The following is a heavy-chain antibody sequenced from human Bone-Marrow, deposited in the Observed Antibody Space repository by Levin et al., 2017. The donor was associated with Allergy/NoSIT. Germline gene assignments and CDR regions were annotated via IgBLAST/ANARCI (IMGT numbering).Heavy chain of an antibody. CDR3: VRGLPDY. V-gene: IGHV3-48*01. CDR2: INSSSGTI. CDR1: GFTFSSYS. Sequence: GGSLRLSCATSGFTFSSYSMNWVRQAPGKGLEWVSYINSSSGTIYYADSVKGRFTISRDNDKKSLYLQMSSLRVEDTAVYYCVRGLPDYWGQGTLVTVSS. J-gene: IGHJ4*02.